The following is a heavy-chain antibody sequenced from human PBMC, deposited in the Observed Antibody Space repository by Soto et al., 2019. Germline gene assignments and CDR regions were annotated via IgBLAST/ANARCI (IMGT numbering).Heavy chain of an antibody. D-gene: IGHD2-21*01. CDR1: GGTFSSYA. Sequence: SVKVSCKASGGTFSSYAISWVRQAPGQGLEWMGGIIPIFGTANYAQKFQGRVTITADESTSTAYMELSSLRSEDTAMYYCARHHLGDPRYYSYGMDVWGQGTTVTVSS. CDR3: ARHHLGDPRYYSYGMDV. V-gene: IGHV1-69*13. CDR2: IIPIFGTA. J-gene: IGHJ6*02.